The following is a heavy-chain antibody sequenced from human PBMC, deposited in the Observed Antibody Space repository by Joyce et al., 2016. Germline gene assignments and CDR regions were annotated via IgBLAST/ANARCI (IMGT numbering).Heavy chain of an antibody. V-gene: IGHV3-21*02. CDR1: GFTFRTLS. CDR3: ARGGLVYDYSMDV. Sequence: EVQLVESGGGLVEPGGSLRISCAACGFTFRTLSMSWFRQAPGKGLELVSAISGDSTYIFYADSVKGRFTVSRDNAKNSLYLQMNTLRAEDTAVFFCARGGLVYDYSMDVWGQGTTVTVSS. D-gene: IGHD2-8*02. CDR2: ISGDSTYI. J-gene: IGHJ6*02.